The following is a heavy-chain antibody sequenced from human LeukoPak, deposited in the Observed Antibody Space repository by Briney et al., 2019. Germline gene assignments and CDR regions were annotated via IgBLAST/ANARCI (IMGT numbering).Heavy chain of an antibody. CDR3: AKDGQWELLRGGDFDY. CDR1: GFTFSSYG. Sequence: GGSLKLSCAASGFTFSSYGMHWVRQAPGKGLEWVAFIRYDGSNKYYADSVKGRFTISRDNSKNTLYLQMNSLRAEDTAVYYCAKDGQWELLRGGDFDYWGRGTLVTVSS. D-gene: IGHD1-26*01. J-gene: IGHJ4*02. CDR2: IRYDGSNK. V-gene: IGHV3-30*02.